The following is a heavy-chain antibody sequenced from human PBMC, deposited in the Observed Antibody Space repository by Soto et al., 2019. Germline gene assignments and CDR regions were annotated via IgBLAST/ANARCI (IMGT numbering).Heavy chain of an antibody. Sequence: SETLSLTCAVYGGSFSGYYWSWIRQLPGKGLEWIGEINHSGSTNYNPSLKSRVTIFVDTSKNQFSLKLTSVTAADTALYYCARDYFDSSDYTTNWFDPWGQGTLVTVSS. CDR2: INHSGST. J-gene: IGHJ5*02. CDR3: ARDYFDSSDYTTNWFDP. D-gene: IGHD3-22*01. V-gene: IGHV4-34*01. CDR1: GGSFSGYY.